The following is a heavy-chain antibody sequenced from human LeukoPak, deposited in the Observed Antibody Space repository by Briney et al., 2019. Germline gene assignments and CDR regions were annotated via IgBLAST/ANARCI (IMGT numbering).Heavy chain of an antibody. Sequence: SETLSLTCTVSGGSIRSGDYYWSWIRQPPGKGLEWLGYIYYSGSTYYNPSLKSRVTISADTSKNQFSLKLSSVGAADTAVYFCARHSVSDDNTSFDFWGQGTLVTVSS. CDR1: GGSIRSGDYY. J-gene: IGHJ4*02. D-gene: IGHD5/OR15-5a*01. CDR3: ARHSVSDDNTSFDF. V-gene: IGHV4-30-4*01. CDR2: IYYSGST.